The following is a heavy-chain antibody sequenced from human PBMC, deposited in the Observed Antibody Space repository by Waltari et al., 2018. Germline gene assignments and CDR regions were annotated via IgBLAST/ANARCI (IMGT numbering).Heavy chain of an antibody. V-gene: IGHV3-48*03. J-gene: IGHJ4*02. CDR2: ISSSGSTI. CDR3: ATERPGYSGWGFDY. Sequence: VQLVESGGGLVQPGWSLRLSYAASGSTFSSYDMNWVRQAPGKGLEWVSYISSSGSTIYYADSVKGRYTISRDNAKNSLYLQMNSLRAEDTAVYYCATERPGYSGWGFDYWGQGTLVTVSS. CDR1: GSTFSSYD. D-gene: IGHD1-1*01.